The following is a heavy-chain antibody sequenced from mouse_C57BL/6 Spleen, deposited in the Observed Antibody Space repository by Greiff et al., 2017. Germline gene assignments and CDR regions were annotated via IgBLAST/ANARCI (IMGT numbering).Heavy chain of an antibody. J-gene: IGHJ3*01. CDR3: TSSGYLAY. D-gene: IGHD1-1*01. Sequence: QVQLQQSGAELVRPGASVTLSCKASGYTFTDYEMHWVKQTPVHGLEWIGAIDPETGGTAYNQKFKGKAILTADKSSSTAYMEIRSLTSEDSAVYYCTSSGYLAYWGQGTLVTVSA. CDR1: GYTFTDYE. CDR2: IDPETGGT. V-gene: IGHV1-15*01.